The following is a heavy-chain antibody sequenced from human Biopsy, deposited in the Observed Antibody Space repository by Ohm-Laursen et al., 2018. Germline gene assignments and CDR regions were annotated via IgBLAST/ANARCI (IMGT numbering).Heavy chain of an antibody. J-gene: IGHJ4*02. D-gene: IGHD5-12*01. Sequence: SLRLSCAASGFTFTHAWMSWVRQGPGKGLEWLCRIKNKSDGEATAYAAAVQGRFAISRDDSTNTIYLQMNSLKNEDTGVFYCTVDLGRGFHWGQGTLVTVSS. CDR3: TVDLGRGFH. CDR2: IKNKSDGEAT. CDR1: GFTFTHAW. V-gene: IGHV3-15*01.